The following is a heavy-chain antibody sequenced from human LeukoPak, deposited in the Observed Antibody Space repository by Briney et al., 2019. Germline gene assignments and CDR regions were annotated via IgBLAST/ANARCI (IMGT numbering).Heavy chain of an antibody. Sequence: VASVKVSCKVSGYTLTELSMHWVRQAPGKGLEWMGGFDPEDGETIYAQKFQGRVTMTEDTSTDTAYMELSSLRSEDTAVYYCATSLNGIAVAGMFYFDYWGQGTLVTVSS. CDR2: FDPEDGET. CDR3: ATSLNGIAVAGMFYFDY. J-gene: IGHJ4*02. CDR1: GYTLTELS. V-gene: IGHV1-24*01. D-gene: IGHD6-19*01.